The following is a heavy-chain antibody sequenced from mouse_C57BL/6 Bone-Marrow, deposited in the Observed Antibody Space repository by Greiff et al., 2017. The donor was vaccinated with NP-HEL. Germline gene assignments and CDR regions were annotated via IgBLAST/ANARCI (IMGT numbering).Heavy chain of an antibody. CDR2: IDPETGGT. CDR1: GYTFTDYE. D-gene: IGHD2-3*01. V-gene: IGHV1-15*01. J-gene: IGHJ2*01. Sequence: LVESGAELVRPGASVTLSCKASGYTFTDYEMHWVKQTPVHGLEWIGAIDPETGGTAYNQKFKGKAILTADKSSSTAYMELRSLTSKDSAVYYCTREGYDGYFYFDYWGQGTTLTVSS. CDR3: TREGYDGYFYFDY.